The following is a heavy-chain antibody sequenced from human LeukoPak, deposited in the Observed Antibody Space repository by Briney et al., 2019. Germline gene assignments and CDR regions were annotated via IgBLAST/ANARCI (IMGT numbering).Heavy chain of an antibody. J-gene: IGHJ5*02. V-gene: IGHV4-4*07. D-gene: IGHD2-15*01. CDR2: IHTSGST. CDR3: ARGGVCSGGSCYSDRGWFDP. CDR1: GGSISNYY. Sequence: SETLSLTCTVSGGSISNYYWSWVRQPAGKGLEWIGRIHTSGSTNYNPSLKSRVTISVDTSKNQFSLNLNSVTAADTAVYYCARGGVCSGGSCYSDRGWFDPWGQGTLVTVSS.